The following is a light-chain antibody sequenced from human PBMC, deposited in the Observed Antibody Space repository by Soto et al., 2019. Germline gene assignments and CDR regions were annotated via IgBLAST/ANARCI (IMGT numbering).Light chain of an antibody. Sequence: AIQMTQSPPSLSASVGDRVTITCRASQDIRNALGWYQQKPGKVPKLLIHAASSLQSGVPSRFSGSGSGTDFTLTISSLQSEDFATYYCLQNYNYPLTFGGGTKVDIK. CDR3: LQNYNYPLT. V-gene: IGKV1-6*01. CDR2: AAS. J-gene: IGKJ4*01. CDR1: QDIRNA.